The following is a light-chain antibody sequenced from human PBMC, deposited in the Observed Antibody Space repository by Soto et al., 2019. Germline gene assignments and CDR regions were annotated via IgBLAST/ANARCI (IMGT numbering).Light chain of an antibody. J-gene: IGKJ4*01. V-gene: IGKV3-15*01. CDR2: GAS. Sequence: IVMTRFPAALSVCPGGRGILQCRETQNIITNLAWYQQKPGQAPRLLIYGASTRATGIPARFSGSGSGTEFTLTISSLQSEDFAIYYCQQYNNWLALTFGGGTKVDIK. CDR3: QQYNNWLALT. CDR1: QNIITN.